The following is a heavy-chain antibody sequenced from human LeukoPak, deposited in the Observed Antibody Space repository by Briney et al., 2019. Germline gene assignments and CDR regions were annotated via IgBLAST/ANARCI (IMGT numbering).Heavy chain of an antibody. Sequence: SETLSLTCTVSGGSISSYYWGWIRQPPGKGLEWIGSIYYSGSTYYNPSLKSRVTISVDTSKNQFSLKLSSVTAADTAVYYCARHVVRITIFGVVNNWFDPWGQGTLVTVSS. D-gene: IGHD3-3*01. CDR2: IYYSGST. J-gene: IGHJ5*02. V-gene: IGHV4-39*01. CDR1: GGSISSYY. CDR3: ARHVVRITIFGVVNNWFDP.